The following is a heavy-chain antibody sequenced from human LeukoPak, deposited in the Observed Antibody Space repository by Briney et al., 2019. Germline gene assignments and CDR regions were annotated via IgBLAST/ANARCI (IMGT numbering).Heavy chain of an antibody. CDR3: AREDTALNWFDP. D-gene: IGHD5-18*01. CDR1: GGSISNYY. J-gene: IGHJ5*02. Sequence: SETLSLTCTVSGGSISNYYWSWIRQPPGKRPEWIGYIYYSGSTYYNPSLNSRVTISLDTSKNQFSLRLSSVTSADTALYYCAREDTALNWFDPWGQGTLVTVSS. V-gene: IGHV4-59*01. CDR2: IYYSGST.